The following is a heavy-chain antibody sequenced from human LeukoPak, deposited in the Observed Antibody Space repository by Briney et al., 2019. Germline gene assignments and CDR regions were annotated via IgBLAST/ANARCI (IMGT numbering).Heavy chain of an antibody. CDR3: ARDSHNYGRWYFDL. J-gene: IGHJ2*01. CDR2: IHHSGNT. D-gene: IGHD3-10*01. Sequence: SETLSLTCAVSGGSISSCNWWSWVRQPPGKGLEWIGEIHHSGNTNYNPSLKSRVTISVDTSKNQFSLKLTSVTAADTAVYYCARDSHNYGRWYFDLWGPGTLVTVSS. CDR1: GGSISSCNW. V-gene: IGHV4-4*02.